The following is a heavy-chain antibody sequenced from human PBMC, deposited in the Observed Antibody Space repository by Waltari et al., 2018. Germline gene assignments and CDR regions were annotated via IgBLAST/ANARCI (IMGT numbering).Heavy chain of an antibody. J-gene: IGHJ6*02. V-gene: IGHV3-7*01. D-gene: IGHD2-15*01. CDR2: IKQDGSEK. CDR1: GFTFSSYW. Sequence: EVQLVESGGGLVQPGGSLRLSCAASGFTFSSYWMSWVRPAPGKGLEWVANIKQDGSEKYYVDSVKGRFTISRDNAKNSLYLQMNSLRAEDTAVYYCATEVAATGYYYYGMDVWGQGTTVTVSS. CDR3: ATEVAATGYYYYGMDV.